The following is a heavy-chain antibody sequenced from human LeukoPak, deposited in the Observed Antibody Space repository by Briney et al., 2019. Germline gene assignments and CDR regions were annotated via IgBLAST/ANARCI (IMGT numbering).Heavy chain of an antibody. V-gene: IGHV4-30-2*01. CDR1: GGSISSGGYS. Sequence: SQTLSLTCAVSGGSISSGGYSWSWIRQPPGKGLEWIGYIYHSGSTYYNPSLKSRVTISVDRSKNQFSLKLNSVTAADTAVYYCARANIDGYFDYWGQGTLVTVSS. J-gene: IGHJ4*02. D-gene: IGHD2/OR15-2a*01. CDR2: IYHSGST. CDR3: ARANIDGYFDY.